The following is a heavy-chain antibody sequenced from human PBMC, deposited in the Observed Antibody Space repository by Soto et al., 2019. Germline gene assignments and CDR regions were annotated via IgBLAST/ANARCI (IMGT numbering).Heavy chain of an antibody. CDR3: ARVTTLGGY. CDR2: IKQDGSEK. V-gene: IGHV3-7*01. CDR1: GFTLSNYW. J-gene: IGHJ4*02. Sequence: VQLVESGGGLVQPGGSLRLSCAASGFTLSNYWMYWVRQAPGKGLEWVANIKQDGSEKNYVDSVKGRFTISRDNAKNSLYLQTNSLRAEDTAVYYCARVTTLGGYWGQGTLVTVSS. D-gene: IGHD4-17*01.